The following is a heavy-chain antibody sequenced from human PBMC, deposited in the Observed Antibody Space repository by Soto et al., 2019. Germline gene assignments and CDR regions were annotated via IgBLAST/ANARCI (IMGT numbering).Heavy chain of an antibody. D-gene: IGHD2-21*02. Sequence: PSETLSLTCAVYGGSISSSSYYWGWIRQPPGKGLEWIGTIYYSGTTYYNPSLKSRVAISVDTSKNQFSLKLNSVTAADTAVYYCARDLWGYCGTDCYPLDVWGQGTTVTVSS. CDR3: ARDLWGYCGTDCYPLDV. V-gene: IGHV4-39*07. CDR1: GGSISSSSYY. J-gene: IGHJ6*02. CDR2: IYYSGTT.